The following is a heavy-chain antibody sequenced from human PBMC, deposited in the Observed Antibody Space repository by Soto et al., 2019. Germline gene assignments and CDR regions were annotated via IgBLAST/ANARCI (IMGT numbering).Heavy chain of an antibody. CDR3: ASWIMTTVTTAPQGGVS. Sequence: QVQLVQSGAEVKKPGSSVKVSCKASGGTFSSYAISWVRQAPGQGLEWMGGIIPIFGTANYAQKFQGRVTITADESTSTAYMELSSLRSEVTAVYYCASWIMTTVTTAPQGGVSWGQGTLVTVSS. CDR2: IIPIFGTA. J-gene: IGHJ4*02. CDR1: GGTFSSYA. D-gene: IGHD4-17*01. V-gene: IGHV1-69*01.